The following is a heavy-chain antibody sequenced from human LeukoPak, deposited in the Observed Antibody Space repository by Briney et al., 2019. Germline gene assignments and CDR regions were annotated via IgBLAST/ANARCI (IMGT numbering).Heavy chain of an antibody. Sequence: GESLKISCKGSGYSFTSYWIGWVRQAPGKGLEWVANINEDGSEKYYVDSVKGRFTISRDNAKNSLYLQMSSLRAEDTAVYYCALSMGRGVILDYYYGMDVWGQGTTVTVSS. V-gene: IGHV3-7*01. CDR3: ALSMGRGVILDYYYGMDV. CDR2: INEDGSEK. J-gene: IGHJ6*02. D-gene: IGHD3-10*01. CDR1: GYSFTSYW.